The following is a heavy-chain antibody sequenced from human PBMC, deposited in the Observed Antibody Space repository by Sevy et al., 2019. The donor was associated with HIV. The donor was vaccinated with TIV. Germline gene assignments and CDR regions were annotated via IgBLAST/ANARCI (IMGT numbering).Heavy chain of an antibody. CDR3: ARDSGAAARPYYYYYYGMDV. V-gene: IGHV1-2*02. D-gene: IGHD6-6*01. CDR2: INPNSGGT. J-gene: IGHJ6*02. Sequence: ASVKVSCKASGYTFTGYYMHWVRQAPGQGLEWMGWINPNSGGTNYAQKFQGRVTMTRDTSISTAYMEMSRLRSDDTVVYYCARDSGAAARPYYYYYYGMDVWGQGTTVTVSS. CDR1: GYTFTGYY.